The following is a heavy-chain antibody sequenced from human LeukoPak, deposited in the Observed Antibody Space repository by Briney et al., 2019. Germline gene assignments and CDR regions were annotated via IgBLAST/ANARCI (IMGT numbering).Heavy chain of an antibody. CDR2: TKPNRGGT. J-gene: IGHJ4*02. Sequence: GASVKVSCKASGYTFTGYYMHWVRQAPGQGLEWMGWTKPNRGGTNYAQKLQGRGTMTRATSISTAYMELSRLRSDDTAVYYCARVAAIVVVPAAMGVDYWGQGTLVTVSP. V-gene: IGHV1-2*02. D-gene: IGHD2-2*01. CDR3: ARVAAIVVVPAAMGVDY. CDR1: GYTFTGYY.